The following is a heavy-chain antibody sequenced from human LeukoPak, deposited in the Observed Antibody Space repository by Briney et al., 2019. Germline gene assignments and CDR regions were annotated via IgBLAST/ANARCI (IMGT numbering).Heavy chain of an antibody. Sequence: ASVKVSCKASGYTFTSYGISWVRQAPGQGLEWMGWISAYNGNTNYAQKLQGRVTMTTDTSTSTAYMELRSLRSDNTAVYYCARDRPRPDIVVVPAAIDYWGQGTLVTVSS. CDR3: ARDRPRPDIVVVPAAIDY. CDR2: ISAYNGNT. CDR1: GYTFTSYG. D-gene: IGHD2-2*01. J-gene: IGHJ4*02. V-gene: IGHV1-18*01.